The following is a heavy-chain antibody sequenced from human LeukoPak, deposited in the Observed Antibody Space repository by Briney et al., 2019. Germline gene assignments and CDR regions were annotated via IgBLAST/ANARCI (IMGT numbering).Heavy chain of an antibody. CDR1: GFTFSSYA. D-gene: IGHD3-3*01. Sequence: PRGSLRLSCAASGFTFSSYAMSWVRQAPGKGLEWVSAISGSGGSTYYADSVKGRFTISRDNSKNTLYLQMNSLRAEDTAVYYCAKATPNDFWSGYIASFDYWGQGTLVTVSS. CDR2: ISGSGGST. CDR3: AKATPNDFWSGYIASFDY. J-gene: IGHJ4*02. V-gene: IGHV3-23*01.